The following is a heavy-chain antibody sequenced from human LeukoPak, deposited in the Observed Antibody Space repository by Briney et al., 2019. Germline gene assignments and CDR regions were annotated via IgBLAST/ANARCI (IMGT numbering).Heavy chain of an antibody. CDR2: IYPGDSDT. D-gene: IGHD5-12*01. Sequence: GESLKISCKGSGYSFTSYWIGWVRHMPGKGLEWMGIIYPGDSDTRYSPSFQGQVTISADKSISTAYLQWSSLKASDTAMYYCARHGVDIVATTPPYYYYGMDVWGQGTTVTVSS. CDR3: ARHGVDIVATTPPYYYYGMDV. J-gene: IGHJ6*02. V-gene: IGHV5-51*01. CDR1: GYSFTSYW.